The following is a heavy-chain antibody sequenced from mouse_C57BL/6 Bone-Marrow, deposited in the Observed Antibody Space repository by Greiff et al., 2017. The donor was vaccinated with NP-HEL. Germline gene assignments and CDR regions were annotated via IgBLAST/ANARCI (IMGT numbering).Heavy chain of an antibody. CDR2: IWRGGST. CDR3: AKNYDYGSSYAMDY. V-gene: IGHV2-5*01. Sequence: VKLQESGPGLVQPSQSLSITCTVSGFSLTSYGVHWVRQSPGKGLEWLGVIWRGGSTDYNAAFMSRLSITKDNSKSQVFFKMNSLQADDTAIYSCAKNYDYGSSYAMDYWGQGTPVTVSS. D-gene: IGHD1-1*01. J-gene: IGHJ4*01. CDR1: GFSLTSYG.